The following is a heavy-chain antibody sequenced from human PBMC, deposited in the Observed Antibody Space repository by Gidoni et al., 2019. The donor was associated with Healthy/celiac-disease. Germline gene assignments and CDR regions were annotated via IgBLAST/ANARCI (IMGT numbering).Heavy chain of an antibody. V-gene: IGHV3-49*04. CDR3: TRSLPEIQWLPNFDY. Sequence: EVQLVESGGGLLQPGRSLRLSFPASGFTFGYYAMSWVRQAPGKGLEWVGLIRSKAYGGTTEYAAYVKGRFTISRDDSKSIAYLQMNSLKTEDTAVYYCTRSLPEIQWLPNFDYWGQGTLVTVSS. CDR1: GFTFGYYA. CDR2: IRSKAYGGTT. D-gene: IGHD5-12*01. J-gene: IGHJ4*02.